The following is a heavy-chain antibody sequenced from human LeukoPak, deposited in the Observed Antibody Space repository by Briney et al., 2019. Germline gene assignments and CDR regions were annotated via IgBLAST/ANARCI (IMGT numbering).Heavy chain of an antibody. CDR2: ISWNSGFI. Sequence: GGSLRLSCAASGFTFNDYAMHWVRQAPGKGLEWVSGISWNSGFIGYADSVKGRFTISRDNAKNSLYLQMHSLRSEDTALYYCAKDRTDTSGSEPGFDSWGQGTLVTVSS. CDR1: GFTFNDYA. D-gene: IGHD3-3*01. J-gene: IGHJ4*02. CDR3: AKDRTDTSGSEPGFDS. V-gene: IGHV3-9*01.